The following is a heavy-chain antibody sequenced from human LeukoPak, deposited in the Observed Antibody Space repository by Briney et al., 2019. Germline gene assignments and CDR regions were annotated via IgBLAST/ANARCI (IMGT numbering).Heavy chain of an antibody. Sequence: ASVKVSCKASGYTFTSYDINWVRQATGQGLEWMGWMNPNSGNTGYAQKFRGRVTMTEDTSTDTAYMELSSLRSEDTAVYYCATDWEPYWGRGTLVTVSS. D-gene: IGHD1-14*01. CDR3: ATDWEPY. J-gene: IGHJ4*02. V-gene: IGHV1-8*01. CDR2: MNPNSGNT. CDR1: GYTFTSYD.